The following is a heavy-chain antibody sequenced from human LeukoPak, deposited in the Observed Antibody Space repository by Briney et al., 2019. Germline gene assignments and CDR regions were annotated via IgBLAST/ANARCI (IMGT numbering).Heavy chain of an antibody. Sequence: ASVKVSCKASGYTFTSYDINWVRQATGQGLEWMGWMNPNSGNTGYAQKFQGRVTMTRNTSISTAYMELSSLRSEDTAVYYCARGSQWLAYFDYWGQGTLVTVSS. CDR3: ARGSQWLAYFDY. V-gene: IGHV1-8*01. CDR2: MNPNSGNT. J-gene: IGHJ4*02. D-gene: IGHD6-19*01. CDR1: GYTFTSYD.